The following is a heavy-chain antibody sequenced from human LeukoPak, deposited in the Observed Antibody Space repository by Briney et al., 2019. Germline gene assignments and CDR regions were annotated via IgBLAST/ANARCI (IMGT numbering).Heavy chain of an antibody. CDR1: GFTFSSYA. CDR3: ARELSGYAFDY. Sequence: GGSLRLSCAASGFTFSSYAMHWVRQAPGKGLEWVAVISYDGSNKYYADSVKGRFTISRDNPKNTLYLQMNSLRAEDTAVYYCARELSGYAFDYWGQGTLVTVSS. D-gene: IGHD3-22*01. J-gene: IGHJ4*02. CDR2: ISYDGSNK. V-gene: IGHV3-30*01.